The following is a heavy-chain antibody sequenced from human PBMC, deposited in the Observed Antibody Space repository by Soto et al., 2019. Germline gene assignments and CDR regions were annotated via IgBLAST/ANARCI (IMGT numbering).Heavy chain of an antibody. CDR2: INYSGST. Sequence: SETLSLTCTVSDGSIDSSAYSWGWIRQPPGKGLEWIGSINYSGSTYYSPSLKSRVTISIDTSRNQFSLRLSSVTAADTAVYYFARRDCGGDCYSWYYWGQGTLVIVSS. V-gene: IGHV4-39*01. CDR1: DGSIDSSAYS. D-gene: IGHD2-21*02. CDR3: ARRDCGGDCYSWYY. J-gene: IGHJ4*02.